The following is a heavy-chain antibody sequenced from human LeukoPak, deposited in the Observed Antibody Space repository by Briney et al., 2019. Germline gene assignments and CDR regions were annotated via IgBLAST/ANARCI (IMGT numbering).Heavy chain of an antibody. CDR1: GFTFSSYW. Sequence: GGSLRLSCAASGFTFSSYWMSWVRQAPGKGLEWVANIKQDGSEKYYVDSVKCRFTISRDNAKNSLYLQMNRQRAEDTAVYYCARDRGGYNWNDVDAFDIWGQGTMVTVSS. CDR3: ARDRGGYNWNDVDAFDI. V-gene: IGHV3-7*03. CDR2: IKQDGSEK. D-gene: IGHD1-1*01. J-gene: IGHJ3*02.